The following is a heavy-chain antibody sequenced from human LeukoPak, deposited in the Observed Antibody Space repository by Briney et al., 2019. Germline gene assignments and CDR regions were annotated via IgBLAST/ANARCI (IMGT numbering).Heavy chain of an antibody. V-gene: IGHV4-30-4*01. CDR2: IYYSGST. CDR1: GGSISSGDYY. CDR3: ARVASDSYDSSGYQPYFDY. J-gene: IGHJ4*02. Sequence: SETLSLTCTVSGGSISSGDYYWSWIRQPPGKGLEWMGYIYYSGSTYYNPSLKSRVTISVDTSKNQFSLKLSSVTAADTAVYYCARVASDSYDSSGYQPYFDYWGQGTLVTVSS. D-gene: IGHD3-22*01.